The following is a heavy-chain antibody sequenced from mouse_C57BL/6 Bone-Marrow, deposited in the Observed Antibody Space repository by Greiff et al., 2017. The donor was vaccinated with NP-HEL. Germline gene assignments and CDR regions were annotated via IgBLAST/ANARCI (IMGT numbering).Heavy chain of an antibody. D-gene: IGHD1-1*01. CDR2: IDPENGDT. V-gene: IGHV14-4*01. CDR3: TTITTVVATDY. Sequence: EVQLQQSGAELVRPGASVKLSCIASGFNIKDDYMHWVKQRPEQGLEWIGWIDPENGDTEYASKFQGKATITADTSSTTAYLQLSSLTSEDTAVYYCTTITTVVATDYWGQGTTLTVSS. CDR1: GFNIKDDY. J-gene: IGHJ2*01.